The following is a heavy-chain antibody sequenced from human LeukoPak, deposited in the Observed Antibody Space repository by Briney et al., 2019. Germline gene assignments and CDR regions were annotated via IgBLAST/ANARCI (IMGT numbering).Heavy chain of an antibody. CDR2: IIPILGIA. J-gene: IGHJ4*02. Sequence: ASVKVSCKVSGYTLTELSMHWVRQAPGQGLEWMGRIIPILGIANYAQKFQGRVTITADKSTSTAYMELSSLRSEDTAVYYCASLVGATRYFDYWGQGTLVTVSS. D-gene: IGHD1-26*01. CDR1: GYTLTELS. CDR3: ASLVGATRYFDY. V-gene: IGHV1-69*02.